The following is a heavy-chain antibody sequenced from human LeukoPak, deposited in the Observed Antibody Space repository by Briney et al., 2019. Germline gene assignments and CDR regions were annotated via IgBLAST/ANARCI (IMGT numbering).Heavy chain of an antibody. Sequence: PSETLSLTCTVSGGSISSGRFYWSWIRQHPGKGLEWIGYIYYNGNTYYNPSLKSRVTISLDTSKNQFSLKLSSVTAADTAVYYCARVPMIVVVITSHAFDIWGQGTMVTVSS. CDR2: IYYNGNT. D-gene: IGHD3-22*01. J-gene: IGHJ3*02. CDR3: ARVPMIVVVITSHAFDI. V-gene: IGHV4-31*03. CDR1: GGSISSGRFY.